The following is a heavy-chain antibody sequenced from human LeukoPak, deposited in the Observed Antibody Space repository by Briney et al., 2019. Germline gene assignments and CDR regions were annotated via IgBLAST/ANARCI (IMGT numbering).Heavy chain of an antibody. V-gene: IGHV3-23*01. CDR1: GFTFRSHA. CDR2: IYENGGTT. J-gene: IGHJ4*02. CDR3: ARGRPGYYFDY. Sequence: PGGSLRLSCVGSGFTFRSHAMSWVRQAPEKGLEFVSGIYENGGTTYYADSVKGRFSISRDNSKNTLYLQMDSLRGEDAAVYYCARGRPGYYFDYWGQGTLVTVSS.